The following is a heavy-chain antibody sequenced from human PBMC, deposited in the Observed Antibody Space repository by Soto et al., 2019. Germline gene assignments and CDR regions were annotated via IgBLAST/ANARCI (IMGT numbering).Heavy chain of an antibody. CDR2: IIPIFGTA. D-gene: IGHD3-10*01. V-gene: IGHV1-69*01. Sequence: KLSCKASGGTFSSYAISWVRQAPGQGLEWMGGIIPIFGTANYAQKFQGRVTITADESTSTAYMELSSLRSEDTAVYYCANYYGSGSYSWDSRNWFDPWGQGTLVTVSS. J-gene: IGHJ5*02. CDR1: GGTFSSYA. CDR3: ANYYGSGSYSWDSRNWFDP.